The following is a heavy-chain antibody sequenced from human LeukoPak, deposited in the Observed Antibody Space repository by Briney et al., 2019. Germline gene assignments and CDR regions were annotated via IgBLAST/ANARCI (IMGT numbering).Heavy chain of an antibody. J-gene: IGHJ4*02. D-gene: IGHD5-24*01. CDR2: IYTSGST. CDR3: ARERGERWREEIDY. CDR1: GGSISSGSYY. V-gene: IGHV4-61*02. Sequence: SETLSLTCTVSGGSISSGSYYWSWIRQPAGKGLEWIGRIYTSGSTNYNPSLKSRVTISVDTSKNQFSLKLSSVTAADTAVYYCARERGERWREEIDYWGQGTLVTVSS.